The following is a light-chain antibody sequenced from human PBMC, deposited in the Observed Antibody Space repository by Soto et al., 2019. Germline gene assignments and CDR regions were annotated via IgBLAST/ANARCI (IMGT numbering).Light chain of an antibody. V-gene: IGKV3-15*01. CDR1: HSVSSSY. CDR3: QQYNNWPWT. Sequence: VLTQSPGTLSLSPGERATLSCRASHSVSSSYLAWYQQKPGQAPRLLIYGASTRATGFPARFSGSGSGTDFTLTISSLQSEDFAVYYCQQYNNWPWTFGQRTKVDI. J-gene: IGKJ1*01. CDR2: GAS.